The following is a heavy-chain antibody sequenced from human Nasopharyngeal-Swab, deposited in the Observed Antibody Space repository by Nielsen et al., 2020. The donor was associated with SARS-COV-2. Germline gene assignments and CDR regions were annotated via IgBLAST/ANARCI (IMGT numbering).Heavy chain of an antibody. CDR1: GFTFDDYA. Sequence: SLKISCAASGFTFDDYAMHWVRQAPGKGLEWVSGISWNSGSTGYADSVKGRFTISRDNAKNSLYLQMNSLRAEDTALYYCAKDRPGGSGSYSGGSYMDVWGKGTTVTVSS. J-gene: IGHJ6*03. CDR2: ISWNSGST. D-gene: IGHD1-26*01. CDR3: AKDRPGGSGSYSGGSYMDV. V-gene: IGHV3-9*01.